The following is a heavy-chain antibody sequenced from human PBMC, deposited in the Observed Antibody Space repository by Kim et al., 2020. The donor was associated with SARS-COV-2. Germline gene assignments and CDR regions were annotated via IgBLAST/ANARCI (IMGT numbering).Heavy chain of an antibody. J-gene: IGHJ3*02. CDR1: GFTFSSHG. V-gene: IGHV3-23*01. Sequence: GGSLRLSCVASGFTFSSHGMSWVRQAPGKGLEWVSVVSASGVSTYYADSVKGRFTISRDNSKNTQYLQMNSLRAEDTAVYYCAKVPSPNNWGVFLFDIWGQGTMVTVSS. CDR2: VSASGVST. CDR3: AKVPSPNNWGVFLFDI. D-gene: IGHD7-27*01.